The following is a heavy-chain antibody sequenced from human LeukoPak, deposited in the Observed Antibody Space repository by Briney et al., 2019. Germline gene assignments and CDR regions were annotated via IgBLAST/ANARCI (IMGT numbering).Heavy chain of an antibody. CDR2: TYYTSRWNN. CDR3: ARQVTPRYGMDV. V-gene: IGHV6-1*01. CDR1: GDSVSSNNAA. D-gene: IGHD4-11*01. Sequence: SQTLSLTCAISGDSVSSNNAAWNWFRQSPSRGLEWLGRTYYTSRWNNDYAVSVKSRITINPDTSKNQFSLQLNSVTPEDTAVYYCARQVTPRYGMDVWGQGTTVTVSS. J-gene: IGHJ6*02.